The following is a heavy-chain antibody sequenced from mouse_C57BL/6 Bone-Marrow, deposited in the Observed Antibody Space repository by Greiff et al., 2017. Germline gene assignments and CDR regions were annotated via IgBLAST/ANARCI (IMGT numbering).Heavy chain of an antibody. Sequence: EVNVVESGGDLVKPGGSLKLSCAASGFTFSDYGMSWVRQNPDKRLEWVATISSGGSYTYYPDSVKGGFTISRDNANNTLYMQMSSMKSEDAAMYYCARHDGYYVGFAYWGQGTRVTVSA. V-gene: IGHV5-6*01. CDR2: ISSGGSYT. CDR1: GFTFSDYG. D-gene: IGHD2-3*01. CDR3: ARHDGYYVGFAY. J-gene: IGHJ3*01.